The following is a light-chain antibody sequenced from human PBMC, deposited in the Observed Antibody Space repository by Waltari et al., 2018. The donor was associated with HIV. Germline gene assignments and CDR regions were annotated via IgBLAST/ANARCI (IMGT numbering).Light chain of an antibody. J-gene: IGKJ5*01. Sequence: AIQLTQSPSSLSASVGDTVIITCRTSQGNSSALAWYRQKPGKTPELLIYDVSTLQSGVPSKFVGSGAGTDFTRTINSLQTDDAATYYCQKFNSYPLIFGKGTRLEIK. CDR2: DVS. CDR3: QKFNSYPLI. CDR1: QGNSSA. V-gene: IGKV1-13*02.